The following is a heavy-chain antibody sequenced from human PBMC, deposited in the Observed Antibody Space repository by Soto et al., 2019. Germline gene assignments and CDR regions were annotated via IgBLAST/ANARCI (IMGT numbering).Heavy chain of an antibody. CDR1: GFSFDNYW. CDR3: RRDSSSSADY. J-gene: IGHJ4*02. V-gene: IGHV3-74*01. Sequence: LRLSCAASGFSFDNYWMHWVRQSPGKGLVWVSRISIDGSSTNYADSVQGRFTISRDNARNSLYLQMNSLRAEDTATYCGRRDSSSSADYWGQGILVTVSS. D-gene: IGHD6-6*01. CDR2: ISIDGSST.